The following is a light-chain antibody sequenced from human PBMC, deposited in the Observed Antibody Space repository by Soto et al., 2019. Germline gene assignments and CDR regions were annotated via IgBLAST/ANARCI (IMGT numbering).Light chain of an antibody. CDR2: GTS. Sequence: QSVLTQPPSVSGAPGQGVTISCTGSSSNIGAGYDVHWYQQVPGTAPKLLIFGTSNRPSGVPDRFSGSKSGTSASLAITGLQAEDEADYYCQSSVIRLSGSEVFGGGTKLTVL. CDR3: QSSVIRLSGSEV. J-gene: IGLJ3*02. CDR1: SSNIGAGYD. V-gene: IGLV1-40*01.